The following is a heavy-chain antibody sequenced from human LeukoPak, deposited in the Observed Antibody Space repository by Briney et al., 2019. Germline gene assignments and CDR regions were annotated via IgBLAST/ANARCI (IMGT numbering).Heavy chain of an antibody. CDR3: ARVMYSSRAVDY. Sequence: ASVKVSCKASGGTFSSYAISWVRQAPGQGLEWMGRIIPILGIANYAQKFQGRVTITADKSTSTAYMELRSLRSDDTAVYYCARVMYSSRAVDYWGQGTLVTVPS. CDR1: GGTFSSYA. J-gene: IGHJ4*02. CDR2: IIPILGIA. D-gene: IGHD6-13*01. V-gene: IGHV1-69*04.